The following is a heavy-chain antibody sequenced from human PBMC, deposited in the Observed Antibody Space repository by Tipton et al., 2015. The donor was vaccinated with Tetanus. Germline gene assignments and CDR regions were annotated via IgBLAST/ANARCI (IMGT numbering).Heavy chain of an antibody. J-gene: IGHJ5*02. CDR1: GFTFSNYA. Sequence: GSLRLSCAASGFTFSNYAMAWVRQAPGKGLEWVSGISVRGSHIYYADPVKGRFSISRDNSKNTVNLQMNSLRDEDTAVYYCAKDPASRGWFDPWGQGTLVSVSS. V-gene: IGHV3-23*01. CDR3: AKDPASRGWFDP. CDR2: ISVRGSHI.